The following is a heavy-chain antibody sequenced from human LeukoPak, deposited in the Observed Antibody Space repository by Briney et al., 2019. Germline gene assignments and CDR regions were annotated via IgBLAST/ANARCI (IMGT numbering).Heavy chain of an antibody. V-gene: IGHV3-23*01. Sequence: GGSLRLSCAASGLTFSSYAMSWVRQAPGKGLEGVSAISGSGGSTYYADSVKGRFTISRDNSKNTLYLQMNSLRAEDTAVYYCAKSIAAAGTQYWGQGTLVTVSS. D-gene: IGHD6-13*01. CDR3: AKSIAAAGTQY. CDR2: ISGSGGST. CDR1: GLTFSSYA. J-gene: IGHJ4*02.